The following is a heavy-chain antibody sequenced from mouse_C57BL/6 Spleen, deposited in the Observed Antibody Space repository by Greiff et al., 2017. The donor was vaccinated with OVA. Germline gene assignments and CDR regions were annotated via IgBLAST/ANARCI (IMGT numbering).Heavy chain of an antibody. CDR3: ARKEDDGYYFDY. D-gene: IGHD2-3*01. V-gene: IGHV1-18*01. CDR1: GYTFTDYN. CDR2: INPNNGGT. Sequence: EVQLQQSGPELVKPGASVKIPCKASGYTFTDYNMDWVKQSHGKSLEWIGDINPNNGGTNYNQKFKGKATLTVDKSSSTAYMELRSLTSEDTAVYYCARKEDDGYYFDYWGQGTTLTVSS. J-gene: IGHJ2*01.